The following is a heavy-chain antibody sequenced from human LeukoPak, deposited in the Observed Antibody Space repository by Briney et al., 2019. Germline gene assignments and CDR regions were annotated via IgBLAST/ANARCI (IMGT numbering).Heavy chain of an antibody. CDR2: IYSIGST. D-gene: IGHD6-6*01. CDR1: GVSISSYY. Sequence: SETLSLTCTVSGVSISSYYWSWIRQPPGKGLEWIGYIYSIGSTNYNPSLKSRVTISLDTSKNQFSLKLSSVTAADTAVYYCAALNIATRPWCFDYWGQGTLVTVSS. J-gene: IGHJ4*02. V-gene: IGHV4-59*01. CDR3: AALNIATRPWCFDY.